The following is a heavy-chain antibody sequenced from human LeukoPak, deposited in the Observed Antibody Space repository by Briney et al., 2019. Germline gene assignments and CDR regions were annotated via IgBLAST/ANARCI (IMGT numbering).Heavy chain of an antibody. CDR2: ISDSSDTM. D-gene: IGHD2-15*01. J-gene: IGHJ6*03. Sequence: GGSLRLSCAASGFTFSYYSMNWVRQAPGKGLEWVSYISDSSDTMYYADSVKGRFTISRDNAKNSLYLQMNSLRAEDTAVYYCARDPGYCSGGSCQYYYYYYMDVWGKGTTVTVSS. V-gene: IGHV3-48*01. CDR1: GFTFSYYS. CDR3: ARDPGYCSGGSCQYYYYYYMDV.